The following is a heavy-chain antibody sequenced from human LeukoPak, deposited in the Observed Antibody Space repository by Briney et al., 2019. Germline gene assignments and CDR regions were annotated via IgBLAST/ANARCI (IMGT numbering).Heavy chain of an antibody. CDR1: GFSVSNNY. Sequence: GGSLRLSCAASGFSVSNNYMSWVRQAPGKGLEWVSVIYSGDITYYTDSVKGRFTISRDNSKNTLYLQMNSLRAEDTAVYYCARGSGYSYGFPDYWGQGTLVTVSS. CDR3: ARGSGYSYGFPDY. J-gene: IGHJ4*02. V-gene: IGHV3-53*01. D-gene: IGHD5-18*01. CDR2: IYSGDIT.